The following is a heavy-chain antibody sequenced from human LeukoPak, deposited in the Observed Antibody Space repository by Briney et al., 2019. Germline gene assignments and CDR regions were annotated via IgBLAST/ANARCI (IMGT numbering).Heavy chain of an antibody. CDR2: VDPENGET. D-gene: IGHD7-27*01. Sequence: ASVKLSCKVSGYSFTDYYVHWIQEAPATGLEWVGLVDPENGETIYAEKFQGRVTIAADTSADTAYLELRSDDTAIYYCATTSMGTPTAAFESWGQGSLVTVSS. V-gene: IGHV1-69-2*01. J-gene: IGHJ4*02. CDR1: GYSFTDYY. CDR3: ATTSMGTPTAAFES.